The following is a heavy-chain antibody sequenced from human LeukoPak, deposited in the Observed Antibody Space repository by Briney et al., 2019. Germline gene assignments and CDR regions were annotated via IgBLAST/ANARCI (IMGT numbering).Heavy chain of an antibody. CDR1: GYKFNNYG. V-gene: IGHV1-18*01. CDR2: ISAYNGNT. D-gene: IGHD3-9*01. J-gene: IGHJ3*02. Sequence: GASVKVSCKASGYKFNNYGISWVRQAPGQGLEWMGWISAYNGNTNYAQKLQGRVTMTTDTSTSTAYMELRSLRSDDTAVYYCARDRYDILTGYYKGYVSAFDIWGQGTMVTVSS. CDR3: ARDRYDILTGYYKGYVSAFDI.